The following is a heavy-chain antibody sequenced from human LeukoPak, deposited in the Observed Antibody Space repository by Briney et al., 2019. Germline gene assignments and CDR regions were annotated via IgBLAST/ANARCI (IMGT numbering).Heavy chain of an antibody. J-gene: IGHJ3*02. CDR2: ISAYNGNT. D-gene: IGHD2-8*01. V-gene: IGHV1-18*01. CDR3: AREGEVYRPGKDAFDI. Sequence: GASVKVSCKASGYTFTSNGINWVRQAPGQGLEWMGWISAYNGNTNYAQKLQGRVTMTTDTSTSTAYMELRSLRSDDTAVYYCAREGEVYRPGKDAFDIWGQGTMVTVSS. CDR1: GYTFTSNG.